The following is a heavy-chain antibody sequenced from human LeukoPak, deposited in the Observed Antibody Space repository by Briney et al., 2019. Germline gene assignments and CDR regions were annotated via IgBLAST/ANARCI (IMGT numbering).Heavy chain of an antibody. V-gene: IGHV1-2*02. Sequence: ASVKVSCKASGHTFTDSLLHWVRQAPGQGLEYMGWNNLKSGGTFYAQRFRARVTMTRDTSISTAYMDLSRLTSDDTAVYFCARDVSTSATRELDYWGQGTLVTVSS. CDR1: GHTFTDSL. CDR2: NNLKSGGT. CDR3: ARDVSTSATRELDY. D-gene: IGHD6-25*01. J-gene: IGHJ4*02.